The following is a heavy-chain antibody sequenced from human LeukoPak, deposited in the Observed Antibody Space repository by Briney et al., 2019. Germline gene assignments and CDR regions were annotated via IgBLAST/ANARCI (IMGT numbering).Heavy chain of an antibody. CDR3: AKRDRPCSGDCSAPYYFDY. CDR1: GFTFSSYV. V-gene: IGHV3-30-3*02. J-gene: IGHJ4*02. D-gene: IGHD2-21*02. CDR2: ISYDGSNE. Sequence: TGGSLRLSCAASGFTFSSYVMHWVRQAPGKGLEWVAVISYDGSNEYYADSVKGRFTISRDNSKNTLYVQMNSLRAEDTAMYYCAKRDRPCSGDCSAPYYFDYWGQGTLVTVSS.